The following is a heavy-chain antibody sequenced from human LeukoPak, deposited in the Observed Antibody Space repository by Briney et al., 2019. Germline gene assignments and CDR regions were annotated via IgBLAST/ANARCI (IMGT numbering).Heavy chain of an antibody. CDR2: INSDGGST. V-gene: IGHV3-74*01. J-gene: IGHJ4*02. CDR3: ARVLSGEMATD. Sequence: PGGSLRLSCAASGFPFSSYWMHWVRQAPGKGLEWVSRINSDGGSTAYTESVKGRFTISRDNAKKTVYLQMNSLRAEDTAVYYCARVLSGEMATDWGQGTLVTVSS. CDR1: GFPFSSYW. D-gene: IGHD5-24*01.